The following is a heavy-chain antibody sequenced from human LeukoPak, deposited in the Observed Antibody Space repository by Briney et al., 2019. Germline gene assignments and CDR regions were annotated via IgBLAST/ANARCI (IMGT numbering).Heavy chain of an antibody. V-gene: IGHV3-48*01. D-gene: IGHD3-3*01. J-gene: IGHJ5*02. CDR1: GFTFSSYS. CDR3: TRETCSDFWRGYFLLGAFDP. Sequence: GGSLRLSCAASGFTFSSYSMNWVRQAPGKGLEWVSYISSSSSTIYYADSVKGRFTISRDNAKNSLYLQMNSLRAEDTAVYYCTRETCSDFWRGYFLLGAFDPWGQGTLSTVSS. CDR2: ISSSSSTI.